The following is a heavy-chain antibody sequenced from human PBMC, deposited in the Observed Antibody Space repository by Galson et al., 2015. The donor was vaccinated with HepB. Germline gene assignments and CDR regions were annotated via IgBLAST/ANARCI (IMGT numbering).Heavy chain of an antibody. V-gene: IGHV3-23*01. CDR3: AKDITYSGYDSGAFDI. CDR1: GFTFSGYG. D-gene: IGHD5-12*01. Sequence: SLRLSCAASGFTFSGYGMSWVRQAPGKGLEWVSAISGSGGITYYVDSVKGRFTISRDNSKNTLYLQMNSLRAEDTAAYYCAKDITYSGYDSGAFDIWGQGTMVTVSS. CDR2: ISGSGGIT. J-gene: IGHJ3*02.